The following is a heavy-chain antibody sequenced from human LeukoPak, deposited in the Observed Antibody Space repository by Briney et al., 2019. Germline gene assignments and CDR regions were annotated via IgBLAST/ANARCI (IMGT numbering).Heavy chain of an antibody. V-gene: IGHV1-69*01. CDR1: GGTFSSHA. CDR2: IIPIFGTA. CDR3: ARGEEEAYCSSTSCYTNWFDP. J-gene: IGHJ5*02. Sequence: ASVKVSCKASGGTFSSHAISWVRQAPGQGLEWMGGIIPIFGTANYAQKFQGRVTITADESTSTAYMELSSLRSVDTAVYYCARGEEEAYCSSTSCYTNWFDPWGQGTLVTVSS. D-gene: IGHD2-2*02.